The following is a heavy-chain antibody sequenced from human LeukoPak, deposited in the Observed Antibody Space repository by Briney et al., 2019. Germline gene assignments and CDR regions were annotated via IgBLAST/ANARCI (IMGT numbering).Heavy chain of an antibody. D-gene: IGHD3-10*01. CDR3: AKSDYYGASDY. V-gene: IGHV4-59*01. Sequence: SETLSLTCTVSAGSISLYNTYYWNWIRQSPGKGLEWIGYIYYSGSTSYNPSLKSRVTISVDTFSNQFSLKLTSVTAADTAIYYCAKSDYYGASDYWGQGTLVTVSS. CDR1: AGSISLYNTYY. CDR2: IYYSGST. J-gene: IGHJ4*02.